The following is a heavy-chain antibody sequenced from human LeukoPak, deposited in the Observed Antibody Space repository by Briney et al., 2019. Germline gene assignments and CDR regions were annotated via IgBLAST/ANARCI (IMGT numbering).Heavy chain of an antibody. CDR1: GFTFSSYA. Sequence: PGGSLRLSCAASGFTFSSYAMTWVRQAPGEGLEWVSAISGSGGRTYSADSVKGRLTISRDNSKNTLYLQMNSLRAEDTAVYYCAKDDYYYYGTDVWGQGTTVTVSS. J-gene: IGHJ6*02. V-gene: IGHV3-23*01. CDR2: ISGSGGRT. CDR3: AKDDYYYYGTDV.